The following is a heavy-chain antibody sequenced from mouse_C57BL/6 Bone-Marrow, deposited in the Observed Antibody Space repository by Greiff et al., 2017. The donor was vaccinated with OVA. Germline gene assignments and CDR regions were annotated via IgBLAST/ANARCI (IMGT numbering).Heavy chain of an antibody. Sequence: QVQLQQPGAELVKPGASVKLSCKASGYTFTSYWMHWVKQRPGQGLEWIGMIHPNSGSTNYNEKFKSKATLTVDKSSSTAYLQLSSLTSEDSAVYYCARSGDGYYAFAYWGQGTMVTVSA. CDR3: ARSGDGYYAFAY. CDR2: IHPNSGST. J-gene: IGHJ3*01. V-gene: IGHV1-64*01. CDR1: GYTFTSYW. D-gene: IGHD2-3*01.